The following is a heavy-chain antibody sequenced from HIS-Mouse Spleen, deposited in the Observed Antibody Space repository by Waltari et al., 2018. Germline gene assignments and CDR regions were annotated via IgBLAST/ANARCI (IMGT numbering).Heavy chain of an antibody. J-gene: IGHJ3*02. CDR1: GFTVSSTY. V-gene: IGHV3-53*01. CDR2: IYSGGST. CDR3: ARDLRGSYAFDI. Sequence: EVQLVESGGGLIQPGGSLRLSCAASGFTVSSTYLSCVRQASGKGLEWVSVIYSGGSTYYADSVKGRFTISRDNSKNTLYLQMNSLRAEDTAVYYCARDLRGSYAFDIWGQGTMVTVSS. D-gene: IGHD1-26*01.